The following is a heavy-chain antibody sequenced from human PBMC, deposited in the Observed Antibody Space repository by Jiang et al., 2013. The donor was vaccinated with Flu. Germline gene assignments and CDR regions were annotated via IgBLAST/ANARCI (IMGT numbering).Heavy chain of an antibody. CDR1: GGSISSYY. CDR3: ARMGGDDLSGYIFDY. CDR2: IYYSGST. J-gene: IGHJ4*02. V-gene: IGHV4-59*08. Sequence: GLVKPSETLSLTCTVSGGSISSYYWSWIRQPPGKGLEWIGYIYYSGSTNYNPSLKSRVTISVDTSKNQFSLKLSSVTAADTAVYYCARMGGDDLSGYIFDYWGQGTLVTVSS. D-gene: IGHD3-9*01.